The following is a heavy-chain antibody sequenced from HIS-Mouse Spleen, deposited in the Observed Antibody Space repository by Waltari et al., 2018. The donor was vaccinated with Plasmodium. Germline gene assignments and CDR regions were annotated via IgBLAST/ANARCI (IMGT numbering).Heavy chain of an antibody. D-gene: IGHD6-13*01. Sequence: EVQMVESGGGLVQPGWSLRLSCAASGFTCRSYWMSWVRQPPGKGLEWVANIKQDGSEKYYVDSVKGRFTISRDNAKNSLYLQMNSLRAEDTAVYYCASSWYWYFDLWGRGTLVTVSS. CDR1: GFTCRSYW. CDR2: IKQDGSEK. J-gene: IGHJ2*01. V-gene: IGHV3-7*01. CDR3: ASSWYWYFDL.